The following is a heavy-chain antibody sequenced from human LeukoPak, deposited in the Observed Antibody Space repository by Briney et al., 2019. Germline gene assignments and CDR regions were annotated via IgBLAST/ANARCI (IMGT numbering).Heavy chain of an antibody. Sequence: ASVKVSCKASGYTFTSYAMNWVRQAPGQGLEWMGWINTNTGNPTYAQGFTGRFVFSLDTSVSTAYLQISSLKAEDTAVYYCARVEGVVEYSSSWPFDYWGQGTLVTVSS. CDR2: INTNTGNP. J-gene: IGHJ4*02. D-gene: IGHD6-13*01. V-gene: IGHV7-4-1*02. CDR3: ARVEGVVEYSSSWPFDY. CDR1: GYTFTSYA.